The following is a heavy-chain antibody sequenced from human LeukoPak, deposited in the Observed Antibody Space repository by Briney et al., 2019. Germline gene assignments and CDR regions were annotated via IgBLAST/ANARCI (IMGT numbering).Heavy chain of an antibody. CDR2: ISSSSSTI. V-gene: IGHV3-48*01. CDR1: GFTFSSYS. D-gene: IGHD4-23*01. Sequence: GGSLRLSCAASGFTFSSYSMNWVPQAPGKGLEWVSYISSSSSTIYYADSVRGRFTISRDNSKNTLYLQMNSLRAEDTAAYYCAKISPLDYGGKPWALDIWGQGTMVTVSS. CDR3: AKISPLDYGGKPWALDI. J-gene: IGHJ3*02.